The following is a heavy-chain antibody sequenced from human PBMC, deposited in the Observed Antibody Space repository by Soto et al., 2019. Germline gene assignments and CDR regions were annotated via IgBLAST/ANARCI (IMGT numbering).Heavy chain of an antibody. CDR2: INAGNGNT. CDR3: ARVSEGKWFDP. J-gene: IGHJ5*02. Sequence: XSVKVSYTGSVCTFTGYAMHLVRQAPGQRLEWMGWINAGNGNTKYSQKFQGRVTITRDTSESTAYMELSSLRSEDTAVYYCARVSEGKWFDPWGQGTLVTVSS. CDR1: VCTFTGYA. V-gene: IGHV1-3*01.